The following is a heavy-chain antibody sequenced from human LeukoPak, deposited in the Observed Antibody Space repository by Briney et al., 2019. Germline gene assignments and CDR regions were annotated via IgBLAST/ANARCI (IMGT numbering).Heavy chain of an antibody. V-gene: IGHV3-23*01. CDR2: LSSSGGST. CDR3: ARGYCGGDCYFLYYGMDV. CDR1: GFTFSSYA. D-gene: IGHD2-21*02. Sequence: PGWSLRLSCAASGFTFSSYAMNLVRQAPGKGLECVSALSSSGGSTYYADSVKGRFTISRDNSKNTLYLQMNSLRAEDTAVYYCARGYCGGDCYFLYYGMDVWGQGTTVTVSS. J-gene: IGHJ6*02.